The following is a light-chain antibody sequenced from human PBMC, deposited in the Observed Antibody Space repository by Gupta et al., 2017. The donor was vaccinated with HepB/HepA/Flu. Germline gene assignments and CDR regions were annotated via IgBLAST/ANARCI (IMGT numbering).Light chain of an antibody. CDR3: QQYGSSPPLT. Sequence: EIVLTQSPGTLSLSPGERATLSCRASQSVSSSYLAWYQQKPGQAPRLLIYGASYRATGIPDRFSGSGSGTDFTLTISRLEPEDFAVYYCQQYGSSPPLTFGQGTKVEIK. CDR2: GAS. V-gene: IGKV3-20*01. CDR1: QSVSSSY. J-gene: IGKJ1*01.